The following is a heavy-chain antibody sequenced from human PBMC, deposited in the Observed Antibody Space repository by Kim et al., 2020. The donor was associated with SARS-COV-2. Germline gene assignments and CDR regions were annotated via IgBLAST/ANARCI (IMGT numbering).Heavy chain of an antibody. J-gene: IGHJ4*02. D-gene: IGHD4-17*01. CDR1: GFTFSSHS. CDR2: ISSRSTTI. V-gene: IGHV3-48*01. Sequence: GGSLRLSCAGSGFTFSSHSLNWVRQAPGKGLEGVSYISSRSTTIYYADSVKGRFTISRANVENLLFLQMDSLRAEDTAVYYCARFGYGDMVFAIDYWGLG. CDR3: ARFGYGDMVFAIDY.